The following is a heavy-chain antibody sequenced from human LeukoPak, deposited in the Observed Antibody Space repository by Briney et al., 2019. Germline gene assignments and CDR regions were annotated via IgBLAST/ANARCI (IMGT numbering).Heavy chain of an antibody. CDR1: GGSFSGFY. Sequence: SETMSLTCTVSGGSFSGFYCSWIRHPPGKRLEWIGYIYHTGTTNYSPSLKSRVTISVDTSKSQCSLKLNSVTAADTAVYHCARHESYLNWFDPWGQGALVTVSS. J-gene: IGHJ5*02. V-gene: IGHV4-59*08. CDR2: IYHTGTT. CDR3: ARHESYLNWFDP.